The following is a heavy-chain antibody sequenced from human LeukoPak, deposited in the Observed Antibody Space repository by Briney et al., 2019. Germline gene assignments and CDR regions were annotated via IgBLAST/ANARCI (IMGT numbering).Heavy chain of an antibody. J-gene: IGHJ6*03. V-gene: IGHV4-31*03. CDR3: ASNYCSSTSCYNYYHYSYMDV. D-gene: IGHD2-2*02. CDR1: GVSISSGGYC. Sequence: SHTLSLTCTFSGVSISSGGYCWSWIRQHPGKGLECIGYIYYSRSTYYNASLKSRVTISVDTSKNQFSLKLSSVTAADTAVYYCASNYCSSTSCYNYYHYSYMDVWGKGNTVTVSS. CDR2: IYYSRST.